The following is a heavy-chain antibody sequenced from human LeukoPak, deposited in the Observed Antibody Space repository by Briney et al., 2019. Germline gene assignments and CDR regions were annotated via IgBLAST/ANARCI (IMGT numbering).Heavy chain of an antibody. CDR1: GYSFTSYW. CDR3: ASPTTYDFWSGFQDAFDI. Sequence: GESLKISCKGSGYSFTSYWIGWVRQMPGKGLEWMGIICPGDSDTRYSPSFQGQVTISADKSISTAYLQWSSLKASDTAMYYCASPTTYDFWSGFQDAFDIWGQGTMVTVSS. CDR2: ICPGDSDT. D-gene: IGHD3-3*01. V-gene: IGHV5-51*01. J-gene: IGHJ3*02.